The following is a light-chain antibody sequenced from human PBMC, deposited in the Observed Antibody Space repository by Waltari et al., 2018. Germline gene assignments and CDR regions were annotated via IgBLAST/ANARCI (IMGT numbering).Light chain of an antibody. Sequence: EVVVTQSPGTLSLSPGERATLSCRASQSVSSSYLAWYQQKPGQAPRLLNFGTSSRATGIPDRFSGSGSGADFTLTISGLEPEDFAVYYCHQYGDSPGMFGQGTQVEIK. V-gene: IGKV3-20*01. CDR1: QSVSSSY. CDR3: HQYGDSPGM. J-gene: IGKJ1*01. CDR2: GTS.